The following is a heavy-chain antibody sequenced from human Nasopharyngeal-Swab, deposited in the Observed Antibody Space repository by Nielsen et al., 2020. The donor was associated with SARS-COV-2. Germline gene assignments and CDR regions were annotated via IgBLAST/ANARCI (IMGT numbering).Heavy chain of an antibody. V-gene: IGHV4-59*12. CDR3: ARANYDILTGYPTDFDC. CDR2: IYYSVST. CDR1: GGSISSYY. J-gene: IGHJ4*02. D-gene: IGHD3-9*01. Sequence: SETLSLTCTVSGGSISSYYWSWIRQPPGKGLEWIGYIYYSVSTNYNPSLKSRVTISVATSKTQFSLELTSVTAADTALYYCARANYDILTGYPTDFDCWGQGTLVTVSS.